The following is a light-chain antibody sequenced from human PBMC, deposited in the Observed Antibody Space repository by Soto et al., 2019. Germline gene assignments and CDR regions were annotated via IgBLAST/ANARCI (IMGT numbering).Light chain of an antibody. Sequence: AIRMTQSPSSFSASTGDRVTITCRASQGISRYLAWYQQKPGKAPKLLIYAASTLQSGVPSRFSGSGSGTDFTLTISCLQSEDFATYYGQQYYSYPYTFGQGTKLEIK. CDR2: AAS. J-gene: IGKJ2*01. CDR1: QGISRY. CDR3: QQYYSYPYT. V-gene: IGKV1-8*01.